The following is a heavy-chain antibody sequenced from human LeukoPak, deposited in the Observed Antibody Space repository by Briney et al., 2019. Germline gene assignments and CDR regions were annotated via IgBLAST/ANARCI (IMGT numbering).Heavy chain of an antibody. CDR1: GFTFYSYA. V-gene: IGHV3-23*01. CDR3: ARSVVRGSRLGY. Sequence: GGSLRLPCAASGFTFYSYAMSWVRQAPGKGLEWVSGISGSGGSTYYADSVKGRFTISRDNSKNTLYLQMNSLRAEDTAVYYCARSVVRGSRLGYWGQGTLVTVSS. CDR2: ISGSGGST. D-gene: IGHD3-10*01. J-gene: IGHJ4*02.